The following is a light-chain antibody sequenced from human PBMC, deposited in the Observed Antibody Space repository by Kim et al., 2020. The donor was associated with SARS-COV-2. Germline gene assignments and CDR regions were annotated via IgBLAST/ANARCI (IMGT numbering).Light chain of an antibody. CDR2: YAA. CDR3: QQRTGWPPALT. CDR1: RSVDIN. J-gene: IGKJ4*01. V-gene: IGKV3-11*01. Sequence: PGEGASLPCSGGRSVDINLAWYQQPPARPASRLIYYAAIRAAGGPTRFSSSGSWTDFSLLISSIEAEDFAIYYCQQRTGWPPALTFGGGTQVDIK.